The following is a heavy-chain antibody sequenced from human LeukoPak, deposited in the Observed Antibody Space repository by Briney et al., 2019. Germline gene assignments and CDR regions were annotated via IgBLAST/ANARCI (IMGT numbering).Heavy chain of an antibody. CDR1: GGSISSYY. Sequence: SETLSLTCTVSGGSISSYYWSWIRQPPGKGLEWIGYIYYSGSTNYNPSLKSRVTISVDTSKNQFSLKLSSVTAADTAVYYCARGNAVAGSENWFDLWGQGTLVTVSS. CDR3: ARGNAVAGSENWFDL. D-gene: IGHD6-19*01. CDR2: IYYSGST. J-gene: IGHJ5*02. V-gene: IGHV4-59*01.